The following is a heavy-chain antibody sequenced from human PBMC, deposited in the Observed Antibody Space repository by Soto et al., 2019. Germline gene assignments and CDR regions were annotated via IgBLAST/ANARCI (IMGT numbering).Heavy chain of an antibody. V-gene: IGHV1-3*04. Sequence: QVQLVQSGAEVKKPGASVKVSCKASGYPFVNYVIHWVRQAPGQSFEWMGWINTGDGSTKYSQRFQGRISITRDATANTAHMELSGLRSEDRAVYFCARAYYDGTSYYYFDNWGQGTLVTVSS. CDR3: ARAYYDGTSYYYFDN. CDR2: INTGDGST. D-gene: IGHD3-16*01. CDR1: GYPFVNYV. J-gene: IGHJ4*02.